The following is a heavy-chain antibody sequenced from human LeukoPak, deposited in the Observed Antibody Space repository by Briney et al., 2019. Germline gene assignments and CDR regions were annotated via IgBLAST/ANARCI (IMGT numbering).Heavy chain of an antibody. CDR3: AREGDYGDYSKSFYYMDV. Sequence: SETLSPTCTVSGGYIGSYYWSWIRQPAGKGLEWIGRIYTSENTDYNPSLKSRVTMSVVMSTSQFSLRLTSVTAADTAVYYCAREGDYGDYSKSFYYMDVWGKGTTVTVSS. CDR1: GGYIGSYY. J-gene: IGHJ6*03. V-gene: IGHV4-4*07. D-gene: IGHD4-17*01. CDR2: IYTSENT.